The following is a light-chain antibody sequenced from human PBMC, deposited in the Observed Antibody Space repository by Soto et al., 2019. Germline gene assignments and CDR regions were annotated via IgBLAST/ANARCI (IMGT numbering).Light chain of an antibody. CDR3: QSVDTDYQV. V-gene: IGLV6-57*04. Sequence: NFMLTQPHSVSESPGKTVTISCTRSSGSIASHYVQWFQQRPGSAPTTVISENTLRLSGVPDRFSGSIDTSSTSASLTISGLKTEDEADYCCQSVDTDYQVFGAGTKLTVL. CDR1: SGSIASHY. J-gene: IGLJ2*01. CDR2: ENT.